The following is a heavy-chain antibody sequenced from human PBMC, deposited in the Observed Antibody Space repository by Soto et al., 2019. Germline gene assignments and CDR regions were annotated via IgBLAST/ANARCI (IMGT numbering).Heavy chain of an antibody. CDR1: GGSISSYY. V-gene: IGHV4-59*08. Sequence: SETLSLTCTVSGGSISSYYWSWIRQPPGKGLEWIGYIYYSGSTNYNPSLKSRVTISVDTSKNQFSLKLSSVTAADTAVYYCARHVSRGSGPVRSDYWGQGTLVTVSS. D-gene: IGHD6-19*01. J-gene: IGHJ4*02. CDR3: ARHVSRGSGPVRSDY. CDR2: IYYSGST.